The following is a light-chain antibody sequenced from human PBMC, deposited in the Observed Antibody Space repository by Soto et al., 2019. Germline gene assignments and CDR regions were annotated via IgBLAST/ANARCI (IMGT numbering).Light chain of an antibody. CDR3: QQNDDLPIT. J-gene: IGKJ5*01. CDR1: QDISNY. CDR2: DAS. V-gene: IGKV1-33*01. Sequence: DIQMTQSPSSLSASVGDRVTITCQASQDISNYLNWYQQKPGKAPKVLIYDASNLETGVPSRFSGSGSGTDVTFTIGSFLPEGSAKYYCQQNDDLPITFGQGTRLEI.